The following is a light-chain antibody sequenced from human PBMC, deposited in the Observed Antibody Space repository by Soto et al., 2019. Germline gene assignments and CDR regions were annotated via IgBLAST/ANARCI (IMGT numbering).Light chain of an antibody. Sequence: QSVLTQPPSASGTPGQRVTISCSGSSSNIGSNYVNWYQQLPGTAPQLLIYSNNQRPSGVPDRFSCSMSGTTAALAISGLLSEDEADDYCAAWDDSLSGRVFGGGTKLTVL. V-gene: IGLV1-47*02. CDR2: SNN. CDR1: SSNIGSNY. J-gene: IGLJ2*01. CDR3: AAWDDSLSGRV.